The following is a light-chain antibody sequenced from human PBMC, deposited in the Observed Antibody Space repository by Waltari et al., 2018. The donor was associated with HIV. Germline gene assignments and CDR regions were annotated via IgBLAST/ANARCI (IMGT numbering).Light chain of an antibody. CDR3: AAWDDSLSGWV. J-gene: IGLJ3*02. CDR2: RHN. V-gene: IGLV1-47*01. Sequence: QSVLTQPPSASGTPGQRVTISCSGSSSNIGSNYVYWYQQLPGTAPKLLIYRHNQRPSGVPDRFSGSKSGTSASLAISGLRSEDGADYYCAAWDDSLSGWVFGGGTKLTVL. CDR1: SSNIGSNY.